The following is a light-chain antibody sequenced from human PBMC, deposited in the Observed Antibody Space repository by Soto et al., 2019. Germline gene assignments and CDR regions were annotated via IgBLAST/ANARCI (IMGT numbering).Light chain of an antibody. CDR1: QSVSSSY. J-gene: IGKJ3*01. V-gene: IGKV3-20*01. CDR2: DAS. Sequence: EIVLTQSPGTLSLSPGERATLSCRASQSVSSSYLAWYQQKSGQAPRLLIYDASRATGIPDRFSGSGSGTDFTLTISRLEPEDVAVYCCQLCGTSALFGPGTKVDI. CDR3: QLCGTSAL.